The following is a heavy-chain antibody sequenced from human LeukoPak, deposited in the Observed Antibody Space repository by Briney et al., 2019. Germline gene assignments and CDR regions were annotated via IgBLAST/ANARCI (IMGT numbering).Heavy chain of an antibody. V-gene: IGHV3-74*01. Sequence: PGGSLRLSCTAAEFTLSNHWMHWVRQGPGKGPVWVSNINGDGSETTYADSVRGRFTISRDKGRNMMFLQMNSLRAEDTAVYFCARGGEYSYGYFDYWGQGIPVTVSS. CDR2: INGDGSET. CDR1: EFTLSNHW. D-gene: IGHD5-18*01. J-gene: IGHJ4*02. CDR3: ARGGEYSYGYFDY.